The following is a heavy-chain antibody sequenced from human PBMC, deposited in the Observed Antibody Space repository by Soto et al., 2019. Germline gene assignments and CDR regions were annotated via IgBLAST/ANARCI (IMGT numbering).Heavy chain of an antibody. CDR1: GGYISSGGYS. V-gene: IGHV4-30-2*01. Sequence: SETLSLTCAVSGGYISSGGYSWSWIRQPPGKGLEWIGYIYHSGSTYYNPSLKSRVTISVDRSKNQFSLKLSSVTAADTAVYYCARVLVRGVIPWFDPWGQGTLVTVSS. CDR3: ARVLVRGVIPWFDP. D-gene: IGHD3-10*01. CDR2: IYHSGST. J-gene: IGHJ5*02.